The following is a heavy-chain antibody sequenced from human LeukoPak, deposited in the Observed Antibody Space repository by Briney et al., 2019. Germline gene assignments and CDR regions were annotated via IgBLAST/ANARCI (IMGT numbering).Heavy chain of an antibody. V-gene: IGHV3-30-3*01. CDR2: ISYDGSNK. CDR3: ARGGSEQQLLFDP. J-gene: IGHJ5*02. D-gene: IGHD6-13*01. CDR1: GLTFSSYA. Sequence: GGSLRLCCAASGLTFSSYAMHWGRQAPGKGLEWVAVISYDGSNKYYADSVKGRFTISRDNSKNTLYLQMNSLRAEDTAVYYCARGGSEQQLLFDPWGQGTLVTVSS.